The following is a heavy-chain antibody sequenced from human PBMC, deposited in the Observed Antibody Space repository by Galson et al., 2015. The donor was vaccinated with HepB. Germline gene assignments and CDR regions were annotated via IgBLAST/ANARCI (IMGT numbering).Heavy chain of an antibody. D-gene: IGHD6-6*01. V-gene: IGHV3-23*01. CDR3: AKVLVASRRLYYFDY. CDR2: ISGSGGNT. J-gene: IGHJ4*02. CDR1: GFTFSSYA. Sequence: SLRLSCAASGFTFSSYAMSWVRQAPGKGLEWVSSISGSGGNTYYADSVKGRFTISRDNSKNTLYLQMNSLKAEDTAVYYCAKVLVASRRLYYFDYWGQGTLVTVSS.